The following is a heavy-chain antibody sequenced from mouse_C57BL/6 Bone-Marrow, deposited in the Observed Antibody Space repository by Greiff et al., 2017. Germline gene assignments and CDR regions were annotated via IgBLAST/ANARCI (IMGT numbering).Heavy chain of an antibody. D-gene: IGHD1-1*01. V-gene: IGHV1-42*01. Sequence: VQLQQSGPELVKPGASVKISCKASGYSFTGYYMNWVKQSPEKSLEWIGEINPSTGGTTYNQKFKAKATLTVDKSSSTAYMQLKSLTSEDSAVYYCARRPYYYGSSYDYWGQGTTLTVSS. CDR1: GYSFTGYY. J-gene: IGHJ2*01. CDR3: ARRPYYYGSSYDY. CDR2: INPSTGGT.